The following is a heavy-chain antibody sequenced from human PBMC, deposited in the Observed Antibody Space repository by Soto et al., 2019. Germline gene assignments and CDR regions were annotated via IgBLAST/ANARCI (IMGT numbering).Heavy chain of an antibody. CDR2: INHSGST. CDR3: ASGANSNYFFHTWFDP. D-gene: IGHD4-4*01. CDR1: GGSFSGYY. V-gene: IGHV4-34*01. J-gene: IGHJ5*02. Sequence: SETLSLTCAVYGGSFSGYYWSWIRQPPGKGLEWIGEINHSGSTNYNPSLKSRVTISVDTSKNQFSLKLSSVTAADTAVYYCASGANSNYFFHTWFDPWGQGTLVTVSS.